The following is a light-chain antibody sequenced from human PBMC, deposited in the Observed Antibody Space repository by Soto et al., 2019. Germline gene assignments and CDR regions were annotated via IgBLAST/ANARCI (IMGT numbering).Light chain of an antibody. CDR2: GAS. CDR1: QSVRSN. J-gene: IGKJ1*01. Sequence: EIVMTQSPATLSVSPGERATLSCRASQSVRSNLAWYQKKAGQAPRLLMNGASTRATGIPARFSGRESGTEFTLTISSLQSEDFAVYYCQQYNNWPWTFGQGTNVEIK. CDR3: QQYNNWPWT. V-gene: IGKV3-15*01.